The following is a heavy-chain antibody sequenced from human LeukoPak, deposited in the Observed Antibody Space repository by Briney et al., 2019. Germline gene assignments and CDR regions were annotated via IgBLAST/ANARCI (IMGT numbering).Heavy chain of an antibody. Sequence: SQTLSLTCTVSGDSINSGGFYWNWIRQHPGKGLEWIGYICSSGNTYHNPSLNSRVIISLDTPKNQFSLNLSSVTAADTAVYYCARGAYTYGSDAFAIWGQGTMVAVSS. J-gene: IGHJ3*02. CDR3: ARGAYTYGSDAFAI. CDR2: ICSSGNT. V-gene: IGHV4-31*03. CDR1: GDSINSGGFY. D-gene: IGHD5-18*01.